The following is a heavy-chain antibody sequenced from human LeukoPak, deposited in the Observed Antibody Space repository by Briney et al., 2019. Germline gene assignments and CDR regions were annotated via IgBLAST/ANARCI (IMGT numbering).Heavy chain of an antibody. D-gene: IGHD3-22*01. Sequence: PGGSLRLSCVASGFNFNNYDLHWVRQAPGKGLEWVSAISGSRGSTYYADSVKGQFTISRDISKNTLYLQMNSLRAEDTAVYYCAKDNFDSSGTQYDAFDTWGQGTMVTVSS. CDR3: AKDNFDSSGTQYDAFDT. J-gene: IGHJ3*02. CDR2: ISGSRGST. CDR1: GFNFNNYD. V-gene: IGHV3-23*01.